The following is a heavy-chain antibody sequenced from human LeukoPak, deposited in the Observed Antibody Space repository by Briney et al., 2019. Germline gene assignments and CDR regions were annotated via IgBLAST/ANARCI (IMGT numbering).Heavy chain of an antibody. V-gene: IGHV3-48*02. J-gene: IGHJ6*02. CDR3: ASYYGSDAVTYYYYYYGMDV. Sequence: GGSLRLSCSASGFTFSRHDMYWVRQAPGEGLEWVSYISSSSSTIYYADSVKGRFTISRDNAKNSLYLQMNSLRDEDTAVYYCASYYGSDAVTYYYYYYGMDVWGQGTTVTVSS. CDR2: ISSSSSTI. D-gene: IGHD3-10*01. CDR1: GFTFSRHD.